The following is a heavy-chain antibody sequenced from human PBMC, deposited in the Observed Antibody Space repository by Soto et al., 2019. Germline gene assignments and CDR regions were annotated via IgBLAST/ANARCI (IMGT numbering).Heavy chain of an antibody. CDR3: ADVDPGYDYVWGSDRSNWCDH. D-gene: IGHD3-16*01. CDR1: GFTFSSYA. Sequence: GESVKISCSASGFTFSSYAMSWVRQAPGKGLEWVSAISGSGGSTYYADSVKGRFTISRDNSKNTLYLQMNSLRAEDTAVYYGADVDPGYDYVWGSDRSNWCDHWSQGTPVTVSS. CDR2: ISGSGGST. V-gene: IGHV3-23*01. J-gene: IGHJ5*02.